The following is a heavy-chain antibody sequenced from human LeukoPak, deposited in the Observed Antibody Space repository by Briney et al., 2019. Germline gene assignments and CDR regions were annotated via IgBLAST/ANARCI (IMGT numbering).Heavy chain of an antibody. D-gene: IGHD3-22*01. CDR2: ISGSGDNT. Sequence: SGGTLRLSCAASGFTFSASGMSWVRQAPGKGLEWVSAISGSGDNTYYADSVKGRFTVSRDNSKNTLYLQMNSLRAEDTAVYYCAKDRARLAGAFDIWGQGTMVTVSS. CDR3: AKDRARLAGAFDI. V-gene: IGHV3-23*01. J-gene: IGHJ3*02. CDR1: GFTFSASG.